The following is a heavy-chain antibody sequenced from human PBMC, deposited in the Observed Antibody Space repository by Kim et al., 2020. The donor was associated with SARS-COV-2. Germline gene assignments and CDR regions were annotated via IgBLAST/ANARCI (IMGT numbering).Heavy chain of an antibody. J-gene: IGHJ5*02. D-gene: IGHD6-13*01. Sequence: YAVSVKSRITINPDTSKNQFSLQLNSVTPEDTAVYYCARGGIAASNWFDPWGQGTLVTVSS. V-gene: IGHV6-1*01. CDR3: ARGGIAASNWFDP.